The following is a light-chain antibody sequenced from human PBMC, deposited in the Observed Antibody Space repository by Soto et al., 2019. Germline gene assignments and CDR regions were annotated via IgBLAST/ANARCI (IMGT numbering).Light chain of an antibody. J-gene: IGKJ3*01. CDR2: GAS. CDR1: QSVSSSY. V-gene: IGKV3-20*01. CDR3: QHYGGSPSFT. Sequence: EIVLTQSPGTLSLSPGERATPSCRTSQSVSSSYLGWYQQKPGQAPRLLISGASGRATGIPDRFSGSGSGTDFTLTISRLEPEEFAVYYCQHYGGSPSFTFGPGTKVDIK.